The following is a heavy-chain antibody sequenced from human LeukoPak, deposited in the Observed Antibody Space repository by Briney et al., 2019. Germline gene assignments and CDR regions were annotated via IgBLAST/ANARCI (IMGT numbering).Heavy chain of an antibody. V-gene: IGHV1-18*01. CDR3: ARDRCSSSSCYFGY. D-gene: IGHD2-2*01. CDR1: GYTFSNYG. CDR2: ISGYNGNT. J-gene: IGHJ4*02. Sequence: ASVKVSCKTSGYTFSNYGLTWVRQAPGQGLEWVGWISGYNGNTNYAQKVQGRVTMTTDTSTSTAYMELRSLTSDDTAVYYCARDRCSSSSCYFGYWGQGTLVTVSS.